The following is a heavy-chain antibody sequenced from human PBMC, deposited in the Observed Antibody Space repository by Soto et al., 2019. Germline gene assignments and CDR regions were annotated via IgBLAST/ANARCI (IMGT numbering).Heavy chain of an antibody. V-gene: IGHV3-48*03. D-gene: IGHD3-10*01. CDR2: ISSSGSTI. CDR3: ARNLGHRLSLWFGELLSETNAYGMDV. Sequence: EVQLVESGGGLVQPGGSLRLSCAASGFTFSSYEMNWVRQAPGKGLEWVSYISSSGSTIYYADSVKGRFTISRDNAKNSLYLQMNSLRAEDTAVYYCARNLGHRLSLWFGELLSETNAYGMDVWGQGTTVTVSS. J-gene: IGHJ6*02. CDR1: GFTFSSYE.